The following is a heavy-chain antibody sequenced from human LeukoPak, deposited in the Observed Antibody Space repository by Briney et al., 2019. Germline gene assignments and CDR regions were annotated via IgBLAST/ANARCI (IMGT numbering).Heavy chain of an antibody. J-gene: IGHJ3*02. V-gene: IGHV3-30*04. D-gene: IGHD3-16*02. Sequence: GVLRLSCAASGFTLSSCAMHWVRQAPGKGLEWVAVISYDGSNKYYADSVKGRFTISRDNSKNTLYLQMNSLRAEDTAVYYCAKGFHLTDYDYVWGSYRYPYDAFDIWGQGTMVTVSS. CDR3: AKGFHLTDYDYVWGSYRYPYDAFDI. CDR1: GFTLSSCA. CDR2: ISYDGSNK.